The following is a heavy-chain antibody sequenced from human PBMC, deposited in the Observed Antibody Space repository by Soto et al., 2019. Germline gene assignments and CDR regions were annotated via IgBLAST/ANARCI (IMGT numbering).Heavy chain of an antibody. V-gene: IGHV3-33*08. D-gene: IGHD1-26*01. CDR1: GFIFSTFC. Sequence: XGSLRLACPASGFIFSTFCMHWVRHAPGKGLGWVAVIWFDGSNKYYADSVKGRFIISRDNSKNTLYLQMSSLRADDTAVYYCARDIGVGPTFSNNWVPGTLVTV. CDR3: ARDIGVGPTFSNN. J-gene: IGHJ4*02. CDR2: IWFDGSNK.